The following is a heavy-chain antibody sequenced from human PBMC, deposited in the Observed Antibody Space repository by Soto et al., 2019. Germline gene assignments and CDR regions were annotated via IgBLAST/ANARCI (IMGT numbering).Heavy chain of an antibody. V-gene: IGHV3-53*01. J-gene: IGHJ4*02. Sequence: EVQLVESGGDLIQPGGSLRLSCATSGFVVNRNYMHRVRQAPGKGLEWVSVMYSDGKTYYGESVKGRFTISRDNSKNTVFLHMKSLRAEDTAVYYCARSPYCGTECNSGYLDFWGQGSLVTVSS. CDR2: MYSDGKT. CDR1: GFVVNRNY. CDR3: ARSPYCGTECNSGYLDF. D-gene: IGHD2-21*01.